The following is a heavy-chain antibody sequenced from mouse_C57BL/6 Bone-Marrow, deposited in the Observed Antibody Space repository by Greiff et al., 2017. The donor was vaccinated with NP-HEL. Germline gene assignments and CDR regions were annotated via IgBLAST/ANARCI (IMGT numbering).Heavy chain of an antibody. CDR3: ARRATVVGTEYFDV. J-gene: IGHJ1*03. D-gene: IGHD1-1*01. CDR1: GFTFSSYG. V-gene: IGHV5-6*02. CDR2: ISSGGSYT. Sequence: EVNLVESGGDLVKPGGSLKLSCAASGFTFSSYGMSWVRQTPDKRLEWVATISSGGSYTYSPDSVKGRFTISRENAKNTLYLQMSSLKSEDTAMYYCARRATVVGTEYFDVWGTGTTVTVSS.